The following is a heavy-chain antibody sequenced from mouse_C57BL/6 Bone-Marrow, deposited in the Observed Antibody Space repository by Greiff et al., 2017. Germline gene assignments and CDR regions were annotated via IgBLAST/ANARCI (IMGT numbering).Heavy chain of an antibody. D-gene: IGHD1-1*01. CDR2: ISYDGSN. CDR3: ASGDYGSSYGAMDY. Sequence: EVKLQQSGPGLVKPSQSLSLTCSVTGYSITSGYYWNWIRQFPGNKLEWMGYISYDGSNNYNPSLKNRISITRDTSKNQFFLKLNSVTTEDTATYYGASGDYGSSYGAMDYWGQGTSVTVSS. CDR1: GYSITSGYY. V-gene: IGHV3-6*01. J-gene: IGHJ4*01.